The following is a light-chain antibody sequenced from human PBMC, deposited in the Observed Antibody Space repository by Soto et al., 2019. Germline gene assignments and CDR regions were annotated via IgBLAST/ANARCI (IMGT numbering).Light chain of an antibody. Sequence: QSVLPHPASVSWFPRQSITSSCTGTSSDVGAYNSVAWYQHNPGKAPKLMIYDVSNRPSGVSSRLSGSKSANTASLSISWLQADDEADYYCSSYTSSITLVFGTGTRSPY. J-gene: IGLJ1*01. CDR1: SSDVGAYNS. V-gene: IGLV2-14*01. CDR3: SSYTSSITLV. CDR2: DVS.